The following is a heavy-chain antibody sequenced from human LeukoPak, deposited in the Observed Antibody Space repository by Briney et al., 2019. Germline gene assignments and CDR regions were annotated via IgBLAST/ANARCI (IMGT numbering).Heavy chain of an antibody. CDR1: GYTFTSYG. Sequence: ASVKVSCKASGYTFTSYGISWVRQAPGQGLEWMGWISAYNDNTNYAQRLQGRVTMTTDTSTSTAYMELRSLRSDDTAVYYCARGAYDILTGSTEPFDYWGQGTLVTVSS. V-gene: IGHV1-18*01. J-gene: IGHJ4*02. D-gene: IGHD3-9*01. CDR3: ARGAYDILTGSTEPFDY. CDR2: ISAYNDNT.